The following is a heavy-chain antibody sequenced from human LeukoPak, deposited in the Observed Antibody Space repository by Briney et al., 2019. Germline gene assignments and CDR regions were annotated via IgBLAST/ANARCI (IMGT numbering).Heavy chain of an antibody. J-gene: IGHJ4*02. V-gene: IGHV3-7*05. CDR2: IKEDGSEK. CDR3: ARDSGSYYDY. Sequence: PGGSLRLSCAASGFTFNNFWIAWVRQAPGKGLEWVANIKEDGSEKNYVDSVKGRFTISRDNAMNSLSLQVNSLRVEDTAVYYCARDSGSYYDYWGQGTLVTVSS. CDR1: GFTFNNFW. D-gene: IGHD1-26*01.